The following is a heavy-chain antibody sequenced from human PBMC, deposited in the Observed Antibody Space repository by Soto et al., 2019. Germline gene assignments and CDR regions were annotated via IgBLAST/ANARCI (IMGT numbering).Heavy chain of an antibody. CDR2: ISSSFSYI. V-gene: IGHV3-21*01. D-gene: IGHD6-6*01. CDR1: GFTFSSYS. CDR3: ARGVRSSSPDFDY. Sequence: GGSLRLSCSASGFTFSSYSMNWVRQAPGKGLEWVSSISSSFSYIYYADSVKGRFTISRDNAKNSLYLQMNSLRAEDTAVYYCARGVRSSSPDFDYWGQGTLVTVSS. J-gene: IGHJ4*02.